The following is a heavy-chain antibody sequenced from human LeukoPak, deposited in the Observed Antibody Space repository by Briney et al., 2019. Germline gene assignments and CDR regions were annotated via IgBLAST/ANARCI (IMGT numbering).Heavy chain of an antibody. CDR2: ITWDGGST. CDR1: GFTFDDYT. CDR3: ARDSDRGFSDSIHYFDH. V-gene: IGHV3-43*01. J-gene: IGHJ4*02. D-gene: IGHD2-21*02. Sequence: GGSLRLSCAASGFTFDDYTMYWVRQAPGKGLEWVSVITWDGGSTYYADSVKGRFTISRDNSKNSLYLKMNSLRTEDAALYYCARDSDRGFSDSIHYFDHWGQGTLVTVSS.